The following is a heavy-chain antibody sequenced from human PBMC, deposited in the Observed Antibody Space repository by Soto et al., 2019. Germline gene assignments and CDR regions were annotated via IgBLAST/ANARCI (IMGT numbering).Heavy chain of an antibody. CDR2: IYYSGST. CDR3: ARSSRHGYNGDY. J-gene: IGHJ4*02. CDR1: GGSISSSSYY. Sequence: QLQLQESGPGLVKPSETLSLTCTVSGGSISSSSYYWGWIRQPPGKGLEWIGSIYYSGSTYYNPSLKSRVTISVDTSKNQFSLKLSSVTAADTAVYYCARSSRHGYNGDYWGQGTLVTVSS. D-gene: IGHD5-12*01. V-gene: IGHV4-39*01.